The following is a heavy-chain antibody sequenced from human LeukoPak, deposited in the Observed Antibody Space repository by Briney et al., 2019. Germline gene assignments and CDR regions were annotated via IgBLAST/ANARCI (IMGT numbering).Heavy chain of an antibody. CDR3: ARGSPTYFTTWDFDY. CDR2: IYRSGST. J-gene: IGHJ4*02. CDR1: GGSISNYY. V-gene: IGHV4-4*07. D-gene: IGHD2-2*01. Sequence: TPSETLSLTCTVSGGSISNYYWSWIRQPAGKGLEWIGRIYRSGSTKYNPSLKSRVTVSVDTSKNQFSLKVSSVTAADTAVYYCARGSPTYFTTWDFDYWGQGTQVTVSS.